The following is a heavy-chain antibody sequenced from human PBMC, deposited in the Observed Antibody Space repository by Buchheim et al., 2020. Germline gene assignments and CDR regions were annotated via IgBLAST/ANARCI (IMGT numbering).Heavy chain of an antibody. CDR3: ARGLYYDFWSGYTQYYYYGMDV. V-gene: IGHV4-61*02. Sequence: QVQLQESGPGLVKPSQTLSLTCTVSGGSISSGSYYWSWIRQPAGKGLEWIGRIYTSGSTNYNPSLKSRVTISVETSKNQFSLKLSSVTAADTAVYYCARGLYYDFWSGYTQYYYYGMDVWGQGTT. J-gene: IGHJ6*02. CDR1: GGSISSGSYY. CDR2: IYTSGST. D-gene: IGHD3-3*01.